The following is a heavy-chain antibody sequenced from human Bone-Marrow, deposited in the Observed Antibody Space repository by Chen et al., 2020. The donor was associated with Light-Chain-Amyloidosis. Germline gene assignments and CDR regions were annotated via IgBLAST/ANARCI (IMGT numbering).Heavy chain of an antibody. CDR1: GFTFSSYW. V-gene: IGHV3-7*01. CDR3: ARVERGYYFDY. D-gene: IGHD3-16*01. J-gene: IGHJ4*02. CDR2: IKQDGSEK. Sequence: EVQLVESGGGLVQPGGSLRLSCAASGFTFSSYWMSWVRQAPGTGLEWVANIKQDGSEKYYVDSVKGRFTSSRDNAKNSLYLQMNSLRAEDTAVYYWARVERGYYFDYWGQGTLVTVSS.